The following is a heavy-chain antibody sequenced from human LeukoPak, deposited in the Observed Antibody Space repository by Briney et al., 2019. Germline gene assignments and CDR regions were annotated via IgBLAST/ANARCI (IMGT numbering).Heavy chain of an antibody. CDR2: ISAYNGNT. Sequence: ASVKVSCKASGYTFTSYDINWVRQAPGQGLEWMGWISAYNGNTKYAQKLQGRVTMTTDTSTSTAYMELRSLRSDDTAVYYCARDMTVDAFDIWGQGTMVTVSS. CDR1: GYTFTSYD. J-gene: IGHJ3*02. D-gene: IGHD2-21*02. CDR3: ARDMTVDAFDI. V-gene: IGHV1-18*01.